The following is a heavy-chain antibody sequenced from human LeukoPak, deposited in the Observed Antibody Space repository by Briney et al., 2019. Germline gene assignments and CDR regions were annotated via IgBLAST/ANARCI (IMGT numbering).Heavy chain of an antibody. CDR1: GFTFNSYA. D-gene: IGHD2-15*01. Sequence: GGSLRLSCAASGFTFNSYAMSWVRQAPGKGLEGVSAINGGGGTTSYAYSVKGRFTISRDNSKNTLYLQMNSLRADDTAVYYCAKRTCSGGTCSFDYWGQGTLVTVSS. V-gene: IGHV3-23*01. CDR2: INGGGGTT. CDR3: AKRTCSGGTCSFDY. J-gene: IGHJ4*02.